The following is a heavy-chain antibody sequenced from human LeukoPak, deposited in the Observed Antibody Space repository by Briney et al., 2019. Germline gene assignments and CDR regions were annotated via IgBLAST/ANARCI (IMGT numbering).Heavy chain of an antibody. V-gene: IGHV3-21*01. D-gene: IGHD6-19*01. J-gene: IGHJ3*02. CDR3: ATVPYSSGWPDAFDI. Sequence: PGGSLRLSCAASGFTFSSYSMNWVRQAPGKGLEWVSSISSSSSYIYYADSVKGRFTISRDNAKNSLYLQMNSLRAEDTAVSYCATVPYSSGWPDAFDIWGQGTMVTVSS. CDR1: GFTFSSYS. CDR2: ISSSSSYI.